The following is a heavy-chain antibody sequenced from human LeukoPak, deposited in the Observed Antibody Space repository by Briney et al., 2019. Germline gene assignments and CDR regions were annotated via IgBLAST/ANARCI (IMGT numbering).Heavy chain of an antibody. Sequence: GGSLRLSCAASGFTFSSYWMSWVRQAPGKGLEWVANIKQDGSEKYYVDSVKGRFTISRDNAKNSLYLQMNSLRAEDTAVYYCASEYYDFWSGYKSEYFDYWGQGTLVTVSS. D-gene: IGHD3-3*01. CDR2: IKQDGSEK. V-gene: IGHV3-7*01. J-gene: IGHJ4*02. CDR3: ASEYYDFWSGYKSEYFDY. CDR1: GFTFSSYW.